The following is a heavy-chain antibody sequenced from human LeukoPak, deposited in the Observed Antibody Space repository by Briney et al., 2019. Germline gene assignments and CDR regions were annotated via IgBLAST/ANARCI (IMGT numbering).Heavy chain of an antibody. D-gene: IGHD1-26*01. V-gene: IGHV3-7*01. CDR1: GFTFSSYW. Sequence: GGSLRLSCAASGFTFSSYWMSWVRQAPGKGLEWVANIKQDGSEKYYVDSVKGRFTISRDNAKNSLYLQMNSLRAEDTAVYYCAREGWGLKWELPTIDAFDIWGQGTMVTVSS. CDR2: IKQDGSEK. CDR3: AREGWGLKWELPTIDAFDI. J-gene: IGHJ3*02.